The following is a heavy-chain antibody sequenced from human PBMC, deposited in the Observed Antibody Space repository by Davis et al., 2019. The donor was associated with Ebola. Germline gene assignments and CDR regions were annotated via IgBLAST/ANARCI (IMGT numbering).Heavy chain of an antibody. CDR1: GGSISSSNC. CDR2: IYHSGST. V-gene: IGHV4-4*02. Sequence: PSETLSLTCAVSGGSISSSNCWSWVRQPPGKGLEWIGEIYHSGSTNYNPSLKSRVTISVDKSKNQFSLKLSSVTAADTAVYYCARWLVVPAAIGFDPWGQGTLVTVSS. CDR3: ARWLVVPAAIGFDP. J-gene: IGHJ5*02. D-gene: IGHD2-2*01.